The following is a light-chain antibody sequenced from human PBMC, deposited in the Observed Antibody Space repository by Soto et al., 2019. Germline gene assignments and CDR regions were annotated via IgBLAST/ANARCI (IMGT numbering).Light chain of an antibody. J-gene: IGLJ3*02. V-gene: IGLV2-8*01. CDR1: SSDVGGYNY. CDR2: EVS. CDR3: SSYAGSNGW. Sequence: QSVLTQPPSASGSPGQSVTISCTGTSSDVGGYNYVSWYQQHPGKAPKLMIYEVSKRPSGVPDRFSGSKSGNTASLTVSGLQAEDEADYYCSSYAGSNGWFGGGTKVTVL.